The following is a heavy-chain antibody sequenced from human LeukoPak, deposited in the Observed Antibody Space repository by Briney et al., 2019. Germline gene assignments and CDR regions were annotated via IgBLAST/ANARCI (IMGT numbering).Heavy chain of an antibody. V-gene: IGHV4-59*01. CDR1: GGSISNYY. Sequence: SETLSLTCTVSGGSISNYYWSWIRQPPGKGLEWIGYIYYSGSTNYHPSFKSRVTISVDTSKNQFSLKLSSVTAAGTAVYYCVRGGPPTVTRLDYWGQGTLVTVSS. CDR3: VRGGPPTVTRLDY. J-gene: IGHJ4*02. CDR2: IYYSGST. D-gene: IGHD4-17*01.